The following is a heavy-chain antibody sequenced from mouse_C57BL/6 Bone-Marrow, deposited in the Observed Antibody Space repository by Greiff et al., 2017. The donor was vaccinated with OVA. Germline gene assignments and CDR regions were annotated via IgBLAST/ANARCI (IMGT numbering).Heavy chain of an antibody. CDR3: ASENYYAMDY. V-gene: IGHV1-61*01. J-gene: IGHJ4*01. CDR2: IYPSDSET. CDR1: GYTFTSYW. Sequence: VQLQQPGAELVRPGSSVKLSCKASGYTFTSYWMDWVKQRPGQGLEWIGNIYPSDSETHYNQKFKDKATLTVDKSSSTAYMQLSILTSEYSAVYYCASENYYAMDYWGQGTSVTVSS.